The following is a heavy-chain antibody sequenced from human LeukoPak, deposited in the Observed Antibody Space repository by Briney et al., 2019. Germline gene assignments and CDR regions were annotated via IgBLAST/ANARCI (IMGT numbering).Heavy chain of an antibody. V-gene: IGHV3-48*01. J-gene: IGHJ4*02. CDR3: ARDFVVGWLRLEYYFDY. D-gene: IGHD5-12*01. CDR2: ISSSSSTI. Sequence: GSLRLSCAASGFPFSSYSMNWVRQAPGKGLEWGSYISSSSSTIYYADSVKGRFTISRDNAKNSLYLQMNSLRAEDTAVYYCARDFVVGWLRLEYYFDYWGQGTLVTVSS. CDR1: GFPFSSYS.